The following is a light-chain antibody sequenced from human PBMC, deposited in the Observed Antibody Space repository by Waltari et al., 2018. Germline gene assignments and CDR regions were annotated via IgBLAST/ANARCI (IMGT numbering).Light chain of an antibody. V-gene: IGLV8-61*01. J-gene: IGLJ3*02. CDR3: LFYLGGGIWV. CDR2: NTD. CDR1: SGSVSRSRY. Sequence: TVVTQEPSVSVSPGGTVTLTCGLNSGSVSRSRYPAWYRQTPGQPPRRLTYNTDTRAFGIPPRFFGSILENKAALTIAQAQADDECDYFCLFYLGGGIWVFGGGTKLTV.